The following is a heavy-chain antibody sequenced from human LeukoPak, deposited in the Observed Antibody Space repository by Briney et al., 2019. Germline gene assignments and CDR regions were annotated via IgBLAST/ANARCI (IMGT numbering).Heavy chain of an antibody. CDR3: TRHTSPTFDY. CDR2: INPRTGDR. J-gene: IGHJ4*02. V-gene: IGHV1-8*03. Sequence: ASVKVSCKASGYTFTSYGISWVRQASGQGPEWMGWINPRTGDRGYAQKFQGRVTITRSTSMNTAYMELSSLRSEDTAVYYCTRHTSPTFDYWGQGTLVIVSS. D-gene: IGHD2-2*01. CDR1: GYTFTSYG.